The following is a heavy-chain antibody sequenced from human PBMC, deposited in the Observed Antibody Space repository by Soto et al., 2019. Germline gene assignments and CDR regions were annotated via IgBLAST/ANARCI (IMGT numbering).Heavy chain of an antibody. CDR1: GFTFSSYA. CDR3: AKEENSSGWYYYYGMEV. J-gene: IGHJ6*02. D-gene: IGHD6-19*01. Sequence: PGGSLRLSCAASGFTFSSYAMSWVRQAPGKGLEWVSAISGSGGSTYYADSVKGRFTISRDNSKNTLYLQMNSLRAEDTAVYYCAKEENSSGWYYYYGMEVWGQGTTVTVSS. CDR2: ISGSGGST. V-gene: IGHV3-23*01.